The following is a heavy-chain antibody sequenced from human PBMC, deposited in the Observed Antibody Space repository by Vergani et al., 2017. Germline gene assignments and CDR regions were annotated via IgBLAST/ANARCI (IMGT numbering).Heavy chain of an antibody. J-gene: IGHJ6*03. V-gene: IGHV3-23*01. CDR3: AKGSRLYYDFWSGYSDYYMDV. CDR2: ISGSGGST. D-gene: IGHD3-3*01. Sequence: EVQLLESGGGLVQPGGSLRLSCAASGFTFRSYAMSWVRQAPGKGLEWVSAISGSGGSTYYADSVKGRFTISRDNSKNTLYLQMNSLRAEDTAVYYCAKGSRLYYDFWSGYSDYYMDVWGKGTTVTVSS. CDR1: GFTFRSYA.